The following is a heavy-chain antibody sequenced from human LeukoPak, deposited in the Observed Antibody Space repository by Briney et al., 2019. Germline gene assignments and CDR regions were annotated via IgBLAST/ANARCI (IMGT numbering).Heavy chain of an antibody. Sequence: SCKASGGTFSSYAMHWVRQAPGKGLEWVAVISYDGSNKYYADSVKGRFTISRDNSKNTLYLQMNSLRAEDTAVFYCAREHSSGWYGYFDYRGQGTLVTVSS. CDR1: GGTFSSYA. D-gene: IGHD6-19*01. J-gene: IGHJ4*02. CDR3: AREHSSGWYGYFDY. V-gene: IGHV3-30-3*01. CDR2: ISYDGSNK.